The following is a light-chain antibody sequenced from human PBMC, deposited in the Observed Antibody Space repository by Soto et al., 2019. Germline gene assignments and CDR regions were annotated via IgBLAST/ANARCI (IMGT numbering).Light chain of an antibody. CDR3: QQYGSSPPWT. V-gene: IGKV3-20*01. CDR2: GAS. J-gene: IGKJ1*01. CDR1: QSVSSSY. Sequence: DIVMTQSPATLSVSPGERATLSCRASQSVSSSYLAWYQQKPGQAPRLLIYGASSRATGIPDRFSGSVSGTGFTLTISRLEPEDFAVYYCQQYGSSPPWTFGQGTKVDIK.